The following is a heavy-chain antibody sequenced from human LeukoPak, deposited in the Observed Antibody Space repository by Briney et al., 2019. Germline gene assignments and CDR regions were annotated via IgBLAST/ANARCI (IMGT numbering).Heavy chain of an antibody. CDR3: ARETSLYCTGNDCYWAFDR. CDR1: GFTFSNHW. D-gene: IGHD2-21*02. CDR2: IKQDESKT. V-gene: IGHV3-7*01. J-gene: IGHJ5*02. Sequence: PGGSLRLSCVASGFTFSNHWMSWVRQAPGKGPVWVANIKQDESKTYYVDTVKGRFTISRDNAKNSLYLQINSLRAEDTAVYYCARETSLYCTGNDCYWAFDRWGQGTLVTVSS.